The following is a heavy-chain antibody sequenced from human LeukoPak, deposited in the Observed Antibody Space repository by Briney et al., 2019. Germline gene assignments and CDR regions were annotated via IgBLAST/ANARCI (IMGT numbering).Heavy chain of an antibody. Sequence: GGSLRLSCAASGFTFITYWMHWVRPAPGKGLVWVSRINSDGSSTSYADSVKGRFTISRDNAKNTLYLQMNSLRAEDTAVYYWASVCYGDYGYNWCDPWGQGPLVTVSS. CDR2: INSDGSST. D-gene: IGHD4-17*01. CDR3: ASVCYGDYGYNWCDP. J-gene: IGHJ5*02. V-gene: IGHV3-74*01. CDR1: GFTFITYW.